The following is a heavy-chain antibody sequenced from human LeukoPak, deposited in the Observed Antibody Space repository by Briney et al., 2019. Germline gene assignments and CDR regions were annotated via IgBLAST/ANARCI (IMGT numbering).Heavy chain of an antibody. CDR1: GFTLSSHW. D-gene: IGHD2-2*01. J-gene: IGHJ4*02. V-gene: IGHV3-74*01. Sequence: GGSLRLSCAASGFTLSSHWMHWVRQALGKGLVWVSRINTDGSSTTYADSVKGRFTISRDNAKNTLYLQMNSLGAEDMAVYYCTRESGYGTGPSCCRPEDDWGQGTLVTVSS. CDR2: INTDGSST. CDR3: TRESGYGTGPSCCRPEDD.